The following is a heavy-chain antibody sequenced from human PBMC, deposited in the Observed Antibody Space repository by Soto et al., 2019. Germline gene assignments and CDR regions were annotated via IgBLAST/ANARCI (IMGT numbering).Heavy chain of an antibody. D-gene: IGHD3-3*01. CDR1: GGSFSGYY. J-gene: IGHJ6*02. V-gene: IGHV4-34*01. CDR2: INHSGST. Sequence: QVQLQQWGAGLLKPSETLSLTCAVYGGSFSGYYWSWIRQPPGKGLEWIGEINHSGSTNYNPSLKSRVTISVDTSKNQFSLKLSAVTAADTAVYYCARLFGVVYYYYGMDVWGQGTTVTVSS. CDR3: ARLFGVVYYYYGMDV.